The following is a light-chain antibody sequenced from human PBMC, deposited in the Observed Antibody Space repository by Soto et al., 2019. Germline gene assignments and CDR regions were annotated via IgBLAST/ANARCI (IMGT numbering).Light chain of an antibody. CDR3: FSYTSSGTYV. J-gene: IGLJ1*01. CDR2: EVS. CDR1: SSDVGGYNY. V-gene: IGLV2-11*01. Sequence: QSVLTQPPSASGSPGQSVTISCTVSSSDVGGYNYVSWYQQHPGKAPKLMIYEVSKRPSGVPDRFSGSKSGNTASLTISGLQAEDETDYYCFSYTSSGTYVFGTGTKVTVL.